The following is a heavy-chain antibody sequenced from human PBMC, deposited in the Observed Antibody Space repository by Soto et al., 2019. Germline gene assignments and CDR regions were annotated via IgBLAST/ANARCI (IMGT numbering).Heavy chain of an antibody. CDR3: ARETPLIRTIVRGVPYYYGLDV. CDR1: GYTFTSYA. D-gene: IGHD3-10*01. Sequence: ASVEVSCKASGYTFTSYAMHWVLQAPGQRLERMGWRNAGNGNTKYSQKFKSRVTITRDTSASTAYMELRSLRSDDTAVYYCARETPLIRTIVRGVPYYYGLDVCGQATTVTLSS. J-gene: IGHJ6*01. CDR2: RNAGNGNT. V-gene: IGHV1-3*01.